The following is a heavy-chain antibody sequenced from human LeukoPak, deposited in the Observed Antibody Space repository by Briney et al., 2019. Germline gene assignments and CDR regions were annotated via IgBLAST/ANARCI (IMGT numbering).Heavy chain of an antibody. J-gene: IGHJ4*02. CDR2: IYPGDSDT. D-gene: IGHD2-15*01. CDR1: GYSFTTYC. CDR3: ARARYCSGGSCYAEY. Sequence: GESLKISCKGSGYSFTTYCIGWVRQMPGKSLEWMGIIYPGDSDTRYSPSFQGQVTISADKTISTAYLQWSSLKASDTATYYCARARYCSGGSCYAEYWGQGALITVSS. V-gene: IGHV5-51*01.